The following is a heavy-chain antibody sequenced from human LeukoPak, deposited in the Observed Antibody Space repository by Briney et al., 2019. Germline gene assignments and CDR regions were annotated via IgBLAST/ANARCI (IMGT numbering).Heavy chain of an antibody. CDR2: ISFDGSIQ. V-gene: IGHV3-30*14. CDR1: GFTFSSYS. J-gene: IGHJ4*02. Sequence: PGGSLRLSCAVSGFTFSSYSLHWVRQAPGKGLEWVAVISFDGSIQKYADSVRGRFTISRDNSKNTLYLQMNSLRAEDTAMYYCARAPQLASNAFFDYWGQGTLVTVSS. CDR3: ARAPQLASNAFFDY. D-gene: IGHD5-12*01.